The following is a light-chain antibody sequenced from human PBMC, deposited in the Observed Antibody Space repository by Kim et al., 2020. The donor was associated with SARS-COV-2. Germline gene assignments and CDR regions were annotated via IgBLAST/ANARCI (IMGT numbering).Light chain of an antibody. CDR2: SSS. CDR1: QTISTF. CDR3: QQSYRTPYT. J-gene: IGKJ2*01. Sequence: STALGDRVTITCRASQTISTFLNWYQQKPGKAPNLLISSSSTLQSGAQSRFSGSGSGTDFTLTISSLQPEDIATYYCQQSYRTPYTFGQGTKLEI. V-gene: IGKV1-39*01.